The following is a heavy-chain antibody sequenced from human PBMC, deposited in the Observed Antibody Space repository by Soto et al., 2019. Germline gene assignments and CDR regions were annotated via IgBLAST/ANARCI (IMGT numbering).Heavy chain of an antibody. CDR3: ARDFYYYYGMAV. CDR1: VDSVSSNSAA. Sequence: SQTLSLTCAISVDSVSSNSAAWNWIRQSPSRGLEWLGRTYYRSKWYNDYAVSVKSRITISPDTSKNQFSLQLNSVTPEDTAVDYCARDFYYYYGMAVWGQGTTVTVSS. CDR2: TYYRSKWYN. J-gene: IGHJ6*02. V-gene: IGHV6-1*01.